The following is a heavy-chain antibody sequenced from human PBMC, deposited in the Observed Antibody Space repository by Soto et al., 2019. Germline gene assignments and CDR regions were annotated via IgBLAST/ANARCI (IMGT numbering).Heavy chain of an antibody. Sequence: SVKVSCKASGGTFSSYAISWVRQAPGQGLEWMGGIIPIFGTANYAQKFQGRVTITADESTSTAYMELSSLRSEDTAVYYCARDQGIAAAGTGWFDPWGQGTLVTVS. J-gene: IGHJ5*02. D-gene: IGHD6-13*01. CDR1: GGTFSSYA. CDR2: IIPIFGTA. CDR3: ARDQGIAAAGTGWFDP. V-gene: IGHV1-69*13.